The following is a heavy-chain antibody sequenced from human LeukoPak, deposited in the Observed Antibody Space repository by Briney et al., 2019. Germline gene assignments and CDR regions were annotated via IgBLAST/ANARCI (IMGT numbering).Heavy chain of an antibody. CDR2: ISGSSTTI. J-gene: IGHJ4*02. D-gene: IGHD6-19*01. CDR3: ARDPGYSSGWYGGY. Sequence: GGSLRLSCAASGFTFSSYSMNWVRQAPGKGLEWVSYISGSSTTIYYADSVKGRFTISRDNAKNSLYLQMNSLIAEDTAVYYCARDPGYSSGWYGGYWGQGTLVTVSS. V-gene: IGHV3-48*01. CDR1: GFTFSSYS.